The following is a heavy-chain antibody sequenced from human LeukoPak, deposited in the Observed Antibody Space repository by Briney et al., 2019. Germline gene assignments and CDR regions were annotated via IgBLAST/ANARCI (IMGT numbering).Heavy chain of an antibody. CDR2: IKQDGSEK. V-gene: IGHV3-7*01. D-gene: IGHD5-12*01. CDR1: GFTFSSYW. CDR3: ARVSLYANIVATIGGDLDY. J-gene: IGHJ4*02. Sequence: GGSLRLSCAASGFTFSSYWMSWVRQAPGKGLEWVANIKQDGSEKYYVDSVKGRFTIPRDNAKNSLYLQMNSLRAEDTAVYYCARVSLYANIVATIGGDLDYWGQGTLVTVSS.